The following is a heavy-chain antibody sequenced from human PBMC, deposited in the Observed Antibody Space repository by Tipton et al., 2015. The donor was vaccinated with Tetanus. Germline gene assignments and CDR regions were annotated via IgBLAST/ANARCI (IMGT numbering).Heavy chain of an antibody. V-gene: IGHV4-61*08. Sequence: TLSLTCTVSGGSVRGGDHYWSWIRQPPGKGLEWLAYVSSSGASNSDYFLKSRITVSRDTSKNQFSLKLSSVAAADTAIYYCAREVPAAGHFDSWGQGTLVTVSS. J-gene: IGHJ4*02. D-gene: IGHD2-2*01. CDR2: VSSSGAS. CDR1: GGSVRGGDHY. CDR3: AREVPAAGHFDS.